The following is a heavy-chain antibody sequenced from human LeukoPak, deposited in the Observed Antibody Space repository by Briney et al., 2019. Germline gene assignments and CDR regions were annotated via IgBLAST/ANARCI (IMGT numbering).Heavy chain of an antibody. CDR3: ARVGVRGVITQYYYYMDV. CDR1: GFTFSDYY. D-gene: IGHD3-10*01. J-gene: IGHJ6*03. Sequence: GGSLRLSCAASGFTFSDYYMSWIRQAPGKGLEWVSYISSSGSTIYYADSVKGRFTISRDNAKNSLYLQMNSLRAEDTAVYYCARVGVRGVITQYYYYMDVWGKGTTVTISS. V-gene: IGHV3-11*01. CDR2: ISSSGSTI.